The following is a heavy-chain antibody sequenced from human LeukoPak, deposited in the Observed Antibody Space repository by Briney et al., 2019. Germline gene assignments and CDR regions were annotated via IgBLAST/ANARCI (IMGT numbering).Heavy chain of an antibody. J-gene: IGHJ4*02. Sequence: SETLSLTCTVSGGSISSGDYYWSWIRQPPGKGLEWIGYIYYSGSPYYNPSLKSRVTISVDTAKNQFSLKLSSVTVADTAVYSCATAGDPITMVRGVTPPFHYWGQGTLVTVSS. V-gene: IGHV4-30-4*01. CDR1: GGSISSGDYY. CDR2: IYYSGSP. CDR3: ATAGDPITMVRGVTPPFHY. D-gene: IGHD3-10*01.